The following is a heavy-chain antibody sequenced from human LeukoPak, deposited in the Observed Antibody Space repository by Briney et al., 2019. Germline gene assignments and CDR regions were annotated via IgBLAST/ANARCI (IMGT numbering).Heavy chain of an antibody. Sequence: GGSLRLSCAASGFTFDDYAMHWVRQAPGKGLEWVSGISWNSGSIGYADSVKGRFTISRDNAKNSLYLQMNSLRAEDTALYYCARDHSAANDYWGQGTLVTVSS. CDR3: ARDHSAANDY. CDR2: ISWNSGSI. D-gene: IGHD2-2*01. CDR1: GFTFDDYA. J-gene: IGHJ4*02. V-gene: IGHV3-9*01.